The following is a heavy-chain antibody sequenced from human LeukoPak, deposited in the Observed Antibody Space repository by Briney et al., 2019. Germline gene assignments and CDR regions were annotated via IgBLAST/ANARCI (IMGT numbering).Heavy chain of an antibody. D-gene: IGHD4-23*01. V-gene: IGHV3-11*01. CDR2: ISSSGSTI. CDR3: ARAWRYGGNYPELFDY. J-gene: IGHJ4*02. Sequence: GGSLRLSCAASGFTFSDYYMSWIRQAPGKGLEWVSYISSSGSTIYYADSVKGRFTISRDNAKNSLYQQMNSLRAEDTAVYYCARAWRYGGNYPELFDYWGQGTLVTVSS. CDR1: GFTFSDYY.